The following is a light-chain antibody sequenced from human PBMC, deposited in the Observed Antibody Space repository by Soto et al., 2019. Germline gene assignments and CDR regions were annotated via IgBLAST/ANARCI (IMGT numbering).Light chain of an antibody. CDR2: GAS. Sequence: EIGLTQSPATLSVSPGERATLSCRASHSVSTNLAWYQHKPGQAPRLLIYGASTRATGIPARFSCSGSGTEFTLTISSLKSADFALYYSQQFHNCPQWTFGQGTKVEIK. V-gene: IGKV3-15*01. CDR3: QQFHNCPQWT. CDR1: HSVSTN. J-gene: IGKJ1*01.